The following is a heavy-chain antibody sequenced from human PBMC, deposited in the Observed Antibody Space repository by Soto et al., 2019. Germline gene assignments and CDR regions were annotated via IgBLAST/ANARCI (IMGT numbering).Heavy chain of an antibody. V-gene: IGHV4-34*01. J-gene: IGHJ4*02. CDR1: GGSFCGYY. CDR2: INHSGST. CDR3: ARIFIIGTTRGSSFDY. Sequence: PSETLSLTCAVYGGSFCGYYWTWIRQPPGTGLEWIGEINHSGSTNYNPSLKSRVTISVDTSKNQFSLKLTSVTAEDTAVYYCARIFIIGTTRGSSFDYWGQGTLVTVSS. D-gene: IGHD1-20*01.